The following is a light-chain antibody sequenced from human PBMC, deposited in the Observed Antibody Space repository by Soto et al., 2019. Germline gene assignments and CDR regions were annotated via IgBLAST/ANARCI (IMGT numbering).Light chain of an antibody. J-gene: IGKJ4*01. CDR2: DAS. CDR3: QQYDNLPLT. Sequence: DIQMTQSPSSLSASVGDRVTITCQASQDIANYLNWYQQKAGRAPKFLIYDASNLETGVPPRFSGSGSGTDFTLTISSLQPEDIATYYCQQYDNLPLTFGGGTKVEIK. V-gene: IGKV1-33*01. CDR1: QDIANY.